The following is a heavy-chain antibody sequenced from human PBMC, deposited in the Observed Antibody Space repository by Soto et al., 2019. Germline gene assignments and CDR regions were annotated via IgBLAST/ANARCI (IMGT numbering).Heavy chain of an antibody. CDR1: GFTFSGYA. D-gene: IGHD6-19*01. CDR2: IGGSGGYI. J-gene: IGHJ4*02. CDR3: AKATTNGGWFNPFDS. Sequence: PGGSLRLSCSGSGFTFSGYAMHWVRQAPGKGLEWVSSIGGSGGYIYYADSVKGRFTISRDNTKNSLFLQMNSLTADDTAVYYCAKATTNGGWFNPFDSWGQGALVTVSS. V-gene: IGHV3-21*04.